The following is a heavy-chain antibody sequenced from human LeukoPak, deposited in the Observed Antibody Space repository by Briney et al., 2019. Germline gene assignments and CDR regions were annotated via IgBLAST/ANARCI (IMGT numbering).Heavy chain of an antibody. CDR1: GFTFSSYA. J-gene: IGHJ4*02. D-gene: IGHD3-16*02. Sequence: GGSLRLSCAASGFTFSSYAMSWVRQAPGKGLEWVSYISSSGSTIYYADSVKGRFTISRDNAKNSLYLQMNSLRAEDTAVYYCAREVVWGSYRYFDHWGQGTLVTVSS. CDR3: AREVVWGSYRYFDH. CDR2: ISSSGSTI. V-gene: IGHV3-48*04.